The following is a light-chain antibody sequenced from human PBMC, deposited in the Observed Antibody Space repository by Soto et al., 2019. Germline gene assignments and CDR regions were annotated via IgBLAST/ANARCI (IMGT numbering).Light chain of an antibody. CDR3: QQYATSLT. V-gene: IGKV3-20*01. CDR1: QSVSSTY. Sequence: EIVLTQSPGTLSLSPGDRATLSCRASQSVSSTYLAWYQQKPDQGPRLIIYAGSSRAPGIPDRFSGSGSGTENTLSISSLAPEAYAVYYCQQYATSLTFGGGTKVEIK. J-gene: IGKJ4*01. CDR2: AGS.